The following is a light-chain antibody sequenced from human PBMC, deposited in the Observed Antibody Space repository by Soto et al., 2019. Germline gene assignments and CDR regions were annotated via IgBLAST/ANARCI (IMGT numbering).Light chain of an antibody. J-gene: IGKJ2*01. CDR3: QHVGT. V-gene: IGKV3-15*01. Sequence: EIVLSQSPVTLSVSPGERATLSCRASQSVSGSLAWYQHKPGQAPRLLIYGASTRATGISARFNGSGSGTEFTLTNSSLQSEDFAVYYCQHVGTFGQGTKVEIK. CDR1: QSVSGS. CDR2: GAS.